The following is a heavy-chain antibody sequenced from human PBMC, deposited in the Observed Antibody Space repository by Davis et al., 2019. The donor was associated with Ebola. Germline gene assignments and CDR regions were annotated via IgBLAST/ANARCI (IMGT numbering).Heavy chain of an antibody. CDR1: GFTFSSYS. Sequence: GESLKISCAASGFTFSSYSMNWVRQAPGKGLEWLAVISYDGSNKYYADSVKGRFTISRDNSKNTLYLQMNSLRAEDTAVYYCAKRPRGRNEGGYFDYWGQGTLVTVSS. J-gene: IGHJ4*02. CDR2: ISYDGSNK. D-gene: IGHD1-1*01. CDR3: AKRPRGRNEGGYFDY. V-gene: IGHV3-30*18.